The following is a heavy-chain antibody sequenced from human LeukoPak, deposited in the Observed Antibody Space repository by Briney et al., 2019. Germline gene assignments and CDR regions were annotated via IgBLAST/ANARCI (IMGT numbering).Heavy chain of an antibody. J-gene: IGHJ4*02. CDR2: INPLGGST. CDR3: ARGGVEAVEMATTYFDY. D-gene: IGHD5-24*01. CDR1: GYIFTNYY. V-gene: IGHV1-46*01. Sequence: ASVKVSCKASGYIFTNYYIHWVRQAPGQGLEWMGIINPLGGSTSYAQKFQGRVTMTRDMSTSTVYLELSSLRSEDTALYYCARGGVEAVEMATTYFDYWGQGTLVTVSS.